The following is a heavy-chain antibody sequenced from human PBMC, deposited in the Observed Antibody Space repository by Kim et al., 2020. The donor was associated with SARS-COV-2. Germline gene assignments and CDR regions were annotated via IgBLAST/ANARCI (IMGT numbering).Heavy chain of an antibody. CDR2: ISSSSSYT. Sequence: GGSLRLSCAASGFTFSDYYMSWIRQAPGKGLEWVSYISSSSSYTNYADSVKGRFTISRDNAKNSLYLQMNSLRAEDTAVYYCARAFGIAARLSPGDYWGQGTLVTVSS. CDR3: ARAFGIAARLSPGDY. J-gene: IGHJ4*02. CDR1: GFTFSDYY. D-gene: IGHD6-6*01. V-gene: IGHV3-11*06.